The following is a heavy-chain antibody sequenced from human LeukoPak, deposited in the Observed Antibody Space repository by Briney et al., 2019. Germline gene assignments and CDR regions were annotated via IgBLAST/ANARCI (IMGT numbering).Heavy chain of an antibody. J-gene: IGHJ2*01. CDR3: ARRAIGCDSSGYYPNWYFDL. Sequence: SETLSLTCTVSGGSISSSSYYWGWIRQPPGKGLEWIGSIYYSGSTYYNPSLKSRVTISVDTSKNQFSLKLSSVTAADTAVYYCARRAIGCDSSGYYPNWYFDLWGRGTLVTVSS. CDR2: IYYSGST. CDR1: GGSISSSSYY. V-gene: IGHV4-39*01. D-gene: IGHD3-22*01.